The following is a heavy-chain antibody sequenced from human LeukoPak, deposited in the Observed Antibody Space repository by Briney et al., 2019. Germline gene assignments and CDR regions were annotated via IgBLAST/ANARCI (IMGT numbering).Heavy chain of an antibody. CDR1: GGSISSYY. CDR3: ARGNERYARFDF. CDR2: IYYSGSI. J-gene: IGHJ4*02. D-gene: IGHD1-1*01. V-gene: IGHV4-59*08. Sequence: SETLSLTCTVSGGSISSYYWSWIRQPPGKGLEWIGYIYYSGSIKYNPSLQSRVTVSIDTSKNQFSLKVNSVTAADTAVYYCARGNERYARFDFWGQGTLVSVSS.